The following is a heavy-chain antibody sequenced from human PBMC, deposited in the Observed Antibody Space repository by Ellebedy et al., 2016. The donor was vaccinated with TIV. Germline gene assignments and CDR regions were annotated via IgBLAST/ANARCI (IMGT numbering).Heavy chain of an antibody. D-gene: IGHD2-21*02. CDR1: GFTFSSYA. CDR2: ISGRGGST. CDR3: ARAPTAIFAHFYYYYYYMDV. J-gene: IGHJ6*03. Sequence: GESLKISXAASGFTFSSYAMSWVRQAPGRRLEWVSAISGRGGSTHYVDSVRGRFTISRDNSKNTLYLQMTSLRAEDTAVYYCARAPTAIFAHFYYYYYYMDVWGKGTTVTVSS. V-gene: IGHV3-23*01.